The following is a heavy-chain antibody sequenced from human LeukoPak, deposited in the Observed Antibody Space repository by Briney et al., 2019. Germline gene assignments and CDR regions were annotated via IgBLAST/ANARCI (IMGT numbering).Heavy chain of an antibody. CDR3: TRVRGESPRWFDP. J-gene: IGHJ5*02. Sequence: AGGSLRLSCAASGFTVSSNYMSWVRQAPGKGLEWVSVIYSGGSTYYADSVKGRFTISRNNAENMVYLHMNSLGAEDTAVYYCTRVRGESPRWFDPWGQGTLVTV. D-gene: IGHD3-10*01. CDR1: GFTVSSNY. V-gene: IGHV3-53*01. CDR2: IYSGGST.